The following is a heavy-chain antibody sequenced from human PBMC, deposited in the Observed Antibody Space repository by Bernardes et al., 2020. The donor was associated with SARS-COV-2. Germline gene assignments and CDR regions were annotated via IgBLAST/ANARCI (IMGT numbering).Heavy chain of an antibody. CDR2: VDHSGDT. D-gene: IGHD3-22*01. V-gene: IGHV4-34*01. J-gene: IGHJ4*02. CDR1: GASLRGNY. CDR3: ARVTMKDRLPRHFDL. Sequence: SETLSLTCTVNGASLRGNYWTWIRQPPGKGLEWIGEVDHSGDTSYNPSLKSRVIITAATSENQFSLRMTSVTAADTAMYYCARVTMKDRLPRHFDLWGPGTLVTVSS.